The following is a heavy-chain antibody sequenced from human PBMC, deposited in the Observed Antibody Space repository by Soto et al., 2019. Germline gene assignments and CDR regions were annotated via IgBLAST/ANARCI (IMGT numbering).Heavy chain of an antibody. CDR2: INGDGSST. CDR3: ARGGWQLAIGLGV. CDR1: GLPFSNYW. Sequence: GGSLRLSCAASGLPFSNYWMHWVRQAPGEGLVWVSRINGDGSSTNYADSVKGRFTISRDNAKNTLYLQMNSLRAEDTAVYYCARGGWQLAIGLGVWGQGTTVTVSS. D-gene: IGHD6-6*01. V-gene: IGHV3-74*01. J-gene: IGHJ6*02.